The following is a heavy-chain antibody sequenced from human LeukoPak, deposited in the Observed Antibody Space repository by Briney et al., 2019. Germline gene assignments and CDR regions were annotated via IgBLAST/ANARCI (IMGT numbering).Heavy chain of an antibody. CDR1: GGTFSSYA. J-gene: IGHJ5*02. Sequence: ASVKVSCKASGGTFSSYAISWVRQAPGQGPEWMGVISPSGGSTTYAQKFQGRVTLTRDMSTSTDYLELSSLRSEDTAVYYCARDNSVRDEAWWFNPWAREPWSPSPQ. CDR3: ARDNSVRDEAWWFNP. CDR2: ISPSGGST. D-gene: IGHD5-24*01. V-gene: IGHV1-46*01.